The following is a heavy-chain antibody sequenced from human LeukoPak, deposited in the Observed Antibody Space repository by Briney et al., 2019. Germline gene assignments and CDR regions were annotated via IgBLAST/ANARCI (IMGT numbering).Heavy chain of an antibody. CDR3: ARVSGVDKRFDY. CDR1: GDSTSSGGYS. Sequence: PSETLSLTCAVSGDSTSSGGYSWSWIRQTPGKGLEWIAYIHDSGSTYNNPSLKSRLSISIDTSKNQFSLKLSSVTAADTAVYYCARVSGVDKRFDYWGQGTLVTVSS. D-gene: IGHD2-15*01. J-gene: IGHJ4*02. V-gene: IGHV4-30-4*07. CDR2: IHDSGST.